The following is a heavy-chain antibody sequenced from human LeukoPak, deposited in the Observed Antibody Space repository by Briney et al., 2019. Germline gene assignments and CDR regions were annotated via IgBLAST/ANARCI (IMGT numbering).Heavy chain of an antibody. CDR3: AKVGGYGDYFDY. J-gene: IGHJ4*02. CDR2: ISPGGGYT. D-gene: IGHD4-17*01. V-gene: IGHV3-23*01. CDR1: GFTFNNYV. Sequence: GESLRLSCAASGFTFNNYVMNWVRQAPGKGLQWVSTISPGGGYTYYADSVKGRFTISRDNSKNTLYLQMNSLRAEDTAVYYCAKVGGYGDYFDYWGQGTLVTVSS.